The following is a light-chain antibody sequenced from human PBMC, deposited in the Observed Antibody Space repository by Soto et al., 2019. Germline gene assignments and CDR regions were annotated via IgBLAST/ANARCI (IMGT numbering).Light chain of an antibody. CDR1: QSIGSD. CDR3: QQSNVWPPIS. V-gene: IGKV3-15*01. J-gene: IGKJ3*01. CDR2: DAS. Sequence: EIVMTQSPATLSVSLGERATLSCRASQSIGSDVAWYQHKPGQGPRLLIFDASNRASGISSRFSGRGSGTEFTLTISTLRSEDSAVYYCQQSNVWPPISFGPGTKVDIK.